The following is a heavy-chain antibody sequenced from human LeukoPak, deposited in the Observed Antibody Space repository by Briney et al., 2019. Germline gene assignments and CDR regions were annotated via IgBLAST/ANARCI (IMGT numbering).Heavy chain of an antibody. CDR2: IYYSGST. D-gene: IGHD5-18*01. CDR3: ARGHLGGFYSYGSQSLDY. J-gene: IGHJ4*02. CDR1: GGSISSGGYY. Sequence: SETLSLTCTVSGGSISSGGYYWSWIRQHPGKGLEWIGYIYYSGSTYYNPSLKSRVTISVDTSKNQFSLKLSSVTAADTAVYYCARGHLGGFYSYGSQSLDYWGQGTLVTVSS. V-gene: IGHV4-31*03.